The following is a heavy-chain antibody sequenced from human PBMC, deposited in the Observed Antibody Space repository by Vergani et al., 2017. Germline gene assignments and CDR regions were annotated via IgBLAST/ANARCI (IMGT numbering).Heavy chain of an antibody. J-gene: IGHJ4*02. V-gene: IGHV4-59*01. CDR2: IYYSGST. CDR3: ARGLKGIAAPL. CDR1: GGSISSYY. D-gene: IGHD6-13*01. Sequence: QVQLQESGPGLVKPSETLSLTCTVSGGSISSYYWSWIRQPPGKGLEWIGYIYYSGSTNYNPSLKSRVTISVDTSKNQFSLKLSSVTAADTAVYYCARGLKGIAAPLWGQGTLVTVSS.